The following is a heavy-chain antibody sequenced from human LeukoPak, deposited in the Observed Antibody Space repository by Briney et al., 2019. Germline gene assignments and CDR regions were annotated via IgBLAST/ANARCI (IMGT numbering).Heavy chain of an antibody. Sequence: PSETLSLTCAVSGGSISSGGYYWSWIRQHPGKGLEWIGYIYYSGSTYYNPSLKSRVTISVDTSKNQFSLKLSSVTAADTAVYYCAREPFDYGDTSGIDYWGQGTLVTVSS. V-gene: IGHV4-31*11. CDR3: AREPFDYGDTSGIDY. CDR1: GGSISSGGYY. CDR2: IYYSGST. J-gene: IGHJ4*02. D-gene: IGHD4-17*01.